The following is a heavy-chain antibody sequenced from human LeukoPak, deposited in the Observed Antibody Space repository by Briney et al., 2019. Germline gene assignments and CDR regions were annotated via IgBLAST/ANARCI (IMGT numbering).Heavy chain of an antibody. D-gene: IGHD4-23*01. V-gene: IGHV4-59*08. CDR3: ARRGGKVSWFDP. J-gene: IGHJ5*02. CDR2: IYYSGST. Sequence: SETLSLTCTVSGGSISSYYWSWIRQPPGKGLEWIGYIYYSGSTNYNPSLKSRVTISVDTSKNQFSLKLSSVNAADTAVYYCARRGGKVSWFDPWGQGTLVTVSS. CDR1: GGSISSYY.